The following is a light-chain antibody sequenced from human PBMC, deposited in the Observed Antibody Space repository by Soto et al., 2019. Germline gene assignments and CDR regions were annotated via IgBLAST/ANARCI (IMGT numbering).Light chain of an antibody. Sequence: VMTQSPATLSVSPGERATLSCRASQSVSTNLAWFQRKPGQAPRLLIYGASTRAPGVPARFSGSGSGTEFTLTITSLQSEDFAFYYCQQYDIWPPWTFGQGTEVEIK. CDR2: GAS. CDR3: QQYDIWPPWT. J-gene: IGKJ1*01. V-gene: IGKV3-15*01. CDR1: QSVSTN.